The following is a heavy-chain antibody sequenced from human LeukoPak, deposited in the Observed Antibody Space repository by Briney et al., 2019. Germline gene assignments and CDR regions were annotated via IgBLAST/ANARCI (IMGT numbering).Heavy chain of an antibody. CDR2: IIPIFGTA. Sequence: ASVKVSCKASGGTFSSYAISWVRQAPGQGLEWMGGIIPIFGTANYAQKFQGRVTITADESTSTAYIELSSLRSEDTAVYYCARDRDERITMVRGVIITASPWFDPWGQGTLVTVSS. CDR1: GGTFSSYA. V-gene: IGHV1-69*13. D-gene: IGHD3-10*01. J-gene: IGHJ5*02. CDR3: ARDRDERITMVRGVIITASPWFDP.